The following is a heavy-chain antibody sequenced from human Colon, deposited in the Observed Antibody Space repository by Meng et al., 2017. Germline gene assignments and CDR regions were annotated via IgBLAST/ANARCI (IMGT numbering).Heavy chain of an antibody. V-gene: IGHV4-4*02. CDR1: GGSINSSDW. D-gene: IGHD3-3*01. Sequence: QGELQESGPGLVKPSGTLYLTCDVSGGSINSSDWWSWVRQPPGKGLEWIAEIFHSGSTNYKSSLKSRATISVDRSKNQFSLKLNSVTAADTAVYYCAAIFGLGPGYWGQGTLVTVSS. J-gene: IGHJ4*02. CDR3: AAIFGLGPGY. CDR2: IFHSGST.